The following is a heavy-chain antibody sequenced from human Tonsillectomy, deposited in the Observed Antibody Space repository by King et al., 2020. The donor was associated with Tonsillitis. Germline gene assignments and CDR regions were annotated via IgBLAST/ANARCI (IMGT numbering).Heavy chain of an antibody. CDR1: GYTFSGYY. Sequence: VQLVESGDEVKKPGASVKVSCKASGYTFSGYYIHWVRQAPGQGLEWMGWINPNSGDTNYVQKFHGRVTMTRDTSIRTVYMELTSLRSDDTAVYYCARGITMIEVVPTEYFQHWGQGTLVTVSS. J-gene: IGHJ1*01. CDR3: ARGITMIEVVPTEYFQH. CDR2: INPNSGDT. D-gene: IGHD3-22*01. V-gene: IGHV1-2*02.